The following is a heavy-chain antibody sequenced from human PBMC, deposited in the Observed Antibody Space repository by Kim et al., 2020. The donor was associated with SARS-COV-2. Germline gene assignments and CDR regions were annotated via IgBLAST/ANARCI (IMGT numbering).Heavy chain of an antibody. V-gene: IGHV1-2*06. Sequence: ASVKVSCKASGYTFTGYYMHWVRQAPGQGLEWMGRINPNSGGTNYAQKFQGRVTMTRDTSISTAYMELSRLRSDDTAVYYCARDVVPAAMLSYYYYYMDVWGKGTTVTVSS. D-gene: IGHD2-2*01. CDR1: GYTFTGYY. J-gene: IGHJ6*03. CDR3: ARDVVPAAMLSYYYYYMDV. CDR2: INPNSGGT.